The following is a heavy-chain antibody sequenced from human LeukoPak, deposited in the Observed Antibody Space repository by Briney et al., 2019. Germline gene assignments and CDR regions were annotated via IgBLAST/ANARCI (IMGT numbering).Heavy chain of an antibody. D-gene: IGHD3-22*01. CDR3: ARDRRRTMIVVGQPSNWFDP. Sequence: ASVKVSCKASGYTFTSYGISWERQAPGQGLEWMGWISAYNGNTNYAQKLQGRVTMTTDTSTSTAYMELRSLRSDDTAVYYCARDRRRTMIVVGQPSNWFDPWGQGTLVTVSS. CDR1: GYTFTSYG. V-gene: IGHV1-18*01. CDR2: ISAYNGNT. J-gene: IGHJ5*02.